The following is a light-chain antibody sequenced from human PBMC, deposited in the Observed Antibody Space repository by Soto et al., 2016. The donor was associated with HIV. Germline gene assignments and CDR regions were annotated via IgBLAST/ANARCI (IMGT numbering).Light chain of an antibody. CDR3: YSAADNNWV. V-gene: IGLV3-27*01. CDR1: VLAKKY. Sequence: SYELTQPSSVSVSPGQTVRITCSGDVLAKKYARWFQQKPGQAPMLVIYKDSERPSGIPERFSGSSSGTTVTLTIRPGPRLRMEADYYCYSAADNNWVFGGGTKLDRP. CDR2: KDS. J-gene: IGLJ3*02.